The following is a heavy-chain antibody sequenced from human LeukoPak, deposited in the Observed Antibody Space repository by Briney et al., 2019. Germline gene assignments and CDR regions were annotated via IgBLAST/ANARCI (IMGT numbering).Heavy chain of an antibody. CDR3: ARATTIINYYYNGMDV. D-gene: IGHD1-1*01. V-gene: IGHV3-74*01. CDR2: IDSDVRST. CDR1: GFTFSSYW. J-gene: IGHJ6*02. Sequence: GGSLRLSCVASGFTFSSYWMHWVRQAPGSGLVWVSRIDSDVRSTTYADSVKGRFTISRDNAKNTLYLRMTSLRAEDTAVYYCARATTIINYYYNGMDVWGQGTTVTVS.